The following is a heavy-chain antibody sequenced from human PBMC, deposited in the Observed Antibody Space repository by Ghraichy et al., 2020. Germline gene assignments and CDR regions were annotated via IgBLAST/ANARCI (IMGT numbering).Heavy chain of an antibody. J-gene: IGHJ5*02. V-gene: IGHV1-18*04. CDR2: ISAYNGNT. Sequence: ASVKVSCKASGYTFTSYGISWVRQAPGQGLEWMGWISAYNGNTNYAQKLQGRVTMTTDTSTSTAYMGLRSLRSDDTAVYYCASDRPRYQLGGFDPWGQGTLVTVSS. CDR3: ASDRPRYQLGGFDP. D-gene: IGHD2-2*01. CDR1: GYTFTSYG.